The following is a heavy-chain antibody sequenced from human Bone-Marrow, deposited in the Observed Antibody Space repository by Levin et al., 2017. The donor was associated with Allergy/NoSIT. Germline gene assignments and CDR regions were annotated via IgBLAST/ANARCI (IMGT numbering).Heavy chain of an antibody. V-gene: IGHV4-31*03. CDR3: TRDGGSGSFYNRPFDL. Sequence: SQTLSLTCTVSGGPFSSGGYYWSWVRQRPGMGLEWLGYIYHGGVTKYNRGYEGRVDISMNMSKNQLSLKLMSATATDTAIYYCTRDGGSGSFYNRPFDLWGQGTLVTVSS. CDR2: IYHGGVT. CDR1: GGPFSSGGYY. J-gene: IGHJ4*02. D-gene: IGHD3-10*01.